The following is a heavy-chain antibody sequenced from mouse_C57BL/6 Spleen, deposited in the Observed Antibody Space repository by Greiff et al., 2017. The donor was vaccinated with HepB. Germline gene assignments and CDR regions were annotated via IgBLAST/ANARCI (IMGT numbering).Heavy chain of an antibody. CDR1: GYTFTSYW. V-gene: IGHV1-64*01. J-gene: IGHJ2*01. CDR2: IHPNSGST. CDR3: ARSQYGYYFDY. Sequence: QVQLQQPGAELVKPGASVKLSCKASGYTFTSYWMHWVKQRPGQGLEWIGMIHPNSGSTNYNEKFKSKATLTVDKSSSTAYMQLSSLTSEDSAVYYCARSQYGYYFDYWGQGTTLTVSS. D-gene: IGHD1-1*01.